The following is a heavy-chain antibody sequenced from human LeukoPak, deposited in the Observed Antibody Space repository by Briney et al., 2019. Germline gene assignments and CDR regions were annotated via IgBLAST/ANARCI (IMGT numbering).Heavy chain of an antibody. CDR2: IKQDGSEK. CDR1: GITLSVYW. Sequence: GGSLRLSCAASGITLSVYWMSWVRQAPAKGLEWVANIKQDGSEKYYRDSVQGRFTISRDNAKNSLYLQMNSLRAEDTAVYYCARSGSGYFDYWGQGSLVTVSS. J-gene: IGHJ4*02. CDR3: ARSGSGYFDY. V-gene: IGHV3-7*01.